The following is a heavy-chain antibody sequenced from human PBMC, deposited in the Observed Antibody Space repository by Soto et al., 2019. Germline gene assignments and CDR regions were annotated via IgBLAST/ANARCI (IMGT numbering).Heavy chain of an antibody. D-gene: IGHD3-10*01. CDR3: ARGKYYGSGTHYNWFDP. CDR2: IYHSGST. Sequence: PSETLSLTCAVSGGSISSGGYSWSWIRQPPGKGLEWIGYIYHSGSTYYNPSLKSRVTISVDRSKNQFSLKLSSVTAADTAVYYCARGKYYGSGTHYNWFDPWGQGTLVTVSS. V-gene: IGHV4-30-2*01. J-gene: IGHJ5*02. CDR1: GGSISSGGYS.